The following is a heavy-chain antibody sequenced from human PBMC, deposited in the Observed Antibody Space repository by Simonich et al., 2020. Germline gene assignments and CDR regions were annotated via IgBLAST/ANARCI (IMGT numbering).Heavy chain of an antibody. CDR1: GYTFTGYY. CDR2: NNTNGGGT. Sequence: QVQLVQSGAAVKKPGASVKVSCKASGYTFTGYYMHWVRQAPGQGLEWMGWNNTNGGGTNYAQKFQGRVTMTRDTSISTADMELSRLRSDDTAVYYCARGALTGDYYYMDVWGKGTTVTVSS. D-gene: IGHD7-27*01. CDR3: ARGALTGDYYYMDV. V-gene: IGHV1-2*02. J-gene: IGHJ6*03.